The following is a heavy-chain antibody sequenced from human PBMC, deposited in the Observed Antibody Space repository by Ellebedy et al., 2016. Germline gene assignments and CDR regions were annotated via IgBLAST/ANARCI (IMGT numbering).Heavy chain of an antibody. CDR3: ASSGYCISTSCYEDAAYFDY. D-gene: IGHD2-2*01. J-gene: IGHJ4*02. V-gene: IGHV3-66*01. Sequence: GESLKISCAASGFIVSSNYMSWVRQAPGKGLEWVSVIYAGGSTFYADSVKGRFTISRDNSKNTLYLQLNSLRAEDTAVYYCASSGYCISTSCYEDAAYFDYWGQGTLVTVSS. CDR2: IYAGGST. CDR1: GFIVSSNY.